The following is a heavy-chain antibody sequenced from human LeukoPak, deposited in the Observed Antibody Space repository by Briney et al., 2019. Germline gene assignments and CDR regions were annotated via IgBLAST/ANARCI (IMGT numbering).Heavy chain of an antibody. CDR2: IYYSGST. CDR3: ARGSSSWQNDY. J-gene: IGHJ4*02. CDR1: GGSISSYY. D-gene: IGHD6-13*01. Sequence: PSETLSLTCTVSGGSISSYYWCWIRQPPGKGLEWIGYIYYSGSTNYNPSLKSRVTISVDTSKNQFSLKLSSVTAADTAVYYCARGSSSWQNDYWGQGTLVTVSS. V-gene: IGHV4-59*01.